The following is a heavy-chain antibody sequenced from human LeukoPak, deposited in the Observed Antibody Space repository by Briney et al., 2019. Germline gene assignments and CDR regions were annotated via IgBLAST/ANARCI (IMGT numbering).Heavy chain of an antibody. CDR1: GYTFTSYY. D-gene: IGHD5-18*01. J-gene: IGHJ6*02. V-gene: IGHV1-46*01. Sequence: ASVKVSCKASGYTFTSYYMHWVRQAPGQGLEWMGIINPSGGSTSYAQKFQGRVTMTRDTSTSTVYMELSSLRSEDTAVYYCARAKGYTYGRDFYFYYGMDVWGQGTTVTVSS. CDR2: INPSGGST. CDR3: ARAKGYTYGRDFYFYYGMDV.